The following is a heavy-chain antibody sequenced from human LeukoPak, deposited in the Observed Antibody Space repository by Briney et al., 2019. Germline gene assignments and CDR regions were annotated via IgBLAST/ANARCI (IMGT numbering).Heavy chain of an antibody. D-gene: IGHD2-2*03. J-gene: IGHJ1*01. Sequence: ASVTVSFKASGYTFIAYYMFWVRQAPGQGLEWMGWINPNSGATGHAQKFQGRVTMTRDTSISTSYMEVTGLRSDDTAVYFCARDGYCRGSSCPFQHWGQGTMATVSS. CDR3: ARDGYCRGSSCPFQH. CDR2: INPNSGAT. CDR1: GYTFIAYY. V-gene: IGHV1-2*02.